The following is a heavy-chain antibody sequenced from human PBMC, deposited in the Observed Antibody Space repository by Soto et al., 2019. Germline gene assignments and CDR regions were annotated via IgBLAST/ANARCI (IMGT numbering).Heavy chain of an antibody. V-gene: IGHV3-21*04. J-gene: IGHJ4*02. D-gene: IGHD3-3*01. CDR2: ISSSSSYT. CDR1: GFTFSSYI. Sequence: GGSLRLSCAASGFTFSSYIMNWVRQAPGKGLEWVSSISSSSSYTYYADSVKGRFTISRDNAKNTLYLQMNSLRAEDTAVYYCAKITYYDFWSGYQPDDFDYWGQGTLVTVSS. CDR3: AKITYYDFWSGYQPDDFDY.